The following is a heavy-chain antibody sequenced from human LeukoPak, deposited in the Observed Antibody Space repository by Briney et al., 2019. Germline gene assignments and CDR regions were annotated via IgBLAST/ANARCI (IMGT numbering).Heavy chain of an antibody. J-gene: IGHJ4*02. CDR3: ASSGYNYLQYYFDY. CDR2: IKQDGREK. V-gene: IGHV3-7*01. D-gene: IGHD5-18*01. Sequence: PGGSLRLSCAASGFTFSSYWMSWVRQAPGKGLEWVANIKQDGREKYYVDSVKGRFTISRDNAKNSLYLQMNSLRAEDTAVYYCASSGYNYLQYYFDYRGQGTLVTVSS. CDR1: GFTFSSYW.